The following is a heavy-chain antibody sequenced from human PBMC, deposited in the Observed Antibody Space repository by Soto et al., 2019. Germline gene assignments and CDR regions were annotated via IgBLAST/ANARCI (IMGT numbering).Heavy chain of an antibody. D-gene: IGHD2-15*01. CDR2: IIPIFGTA. Sequence: QVQLVQSGAEVKQPGSSVKVSCKASGGTFSSYAISWVRQAPVQGLEWMGGIIPIFGTANYAQKFQGRVTITADKSTSTAYMELSSLRSEDTAVYYCARVLRSGGDVFDYWGQGTLVTVSS. CDR3: ARVLRSGGDVFDY. CDR1: GGTFSSYA. J-gene: IGHJ4*02. V-gene: IGHV1-69*06.